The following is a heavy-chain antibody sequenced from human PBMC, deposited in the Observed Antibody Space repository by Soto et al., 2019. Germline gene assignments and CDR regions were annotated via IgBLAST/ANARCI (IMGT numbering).Heavy chain of an antibody. CDR3: ARAFDDSSGYYGGLGY. CDR2: IYYSGST. CDR1: GGSISSGDYY. J-gene: IGHJ4*02. V-gene: IGHV4-30-4*01. Sequence: PSETLSLTCTVSGGSISSGDYYWSWIRQPPGKGLEWIGYIYYSGSTYYNPSLKNRITISVDTPKNQLSLKLSSVTAGDTAVYYCARAFDDSSGYYGGLGYWGQGTLVTVSS. D-gene: IGHD3-22*01.